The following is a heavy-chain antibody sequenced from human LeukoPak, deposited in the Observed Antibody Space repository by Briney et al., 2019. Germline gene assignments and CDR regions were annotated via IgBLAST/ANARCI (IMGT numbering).Heavy chain of an antibody. CDR2: INTNTGNP. V-gene: IGHV7-4-1*02. CDR1: GGTFSSYA. J-gene: IGHJ5*02. CDR3: ARDGRPHYYDSTYWFDP. Sequence: ASVTVSCKASGGTFSSYAISWVRQAPGQGLEWMGWINTNTGNPTYAQGFTGRFVFSLDTAVSTAYLQISSLKAEDTAVYYCARDGRPHYYDSTYWFDPWGQGTLVTVSS. D-gene: IGHD3-22*01.